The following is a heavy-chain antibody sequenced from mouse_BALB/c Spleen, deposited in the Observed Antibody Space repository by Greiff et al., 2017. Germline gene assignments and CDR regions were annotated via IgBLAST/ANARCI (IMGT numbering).Heavy chain of an antibody. CDR2: ISNLAYSI. J-gene: IGHJ3*01. D-gene: IGHD1-1*01. CDR3: AGGGYGSSYVTWFAT. V-gene: IGHV5-15*02. Sequence: EVMLVESGGGLVQPGGSRKLSCAASGFTFSDYGMAWVRQAPGKGPEWVAFISNLAYSIYYADTVTGRFTISRENAKNTLYLEMSSLRSEDTAMYYWAGGGYGSSYVTWFATGAKGLWSLSLQ. CDR1: GFTFSDYG.